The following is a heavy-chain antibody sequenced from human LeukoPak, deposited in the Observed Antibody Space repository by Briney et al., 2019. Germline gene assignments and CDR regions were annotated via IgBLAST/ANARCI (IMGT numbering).Heavy chain of an antibody. D-gene: IGHD3-10*01. CDR1: GFTFKNYA. Sequence: QAGGSLRLSCEAPGFTFKNYAISWVRQAPARGLEWVASLRGDGETFYADSVRGRFTLSRDDSRNSVYLHLNNLRVGDTAVYFCAKASWVSSADAVLWGQGTVVTVSS. CDR2: LRGDGET. J-gene: IGHJ4*02. V-gene: IGHV3-23*01. CDR3: AKASWVSSADAVL.